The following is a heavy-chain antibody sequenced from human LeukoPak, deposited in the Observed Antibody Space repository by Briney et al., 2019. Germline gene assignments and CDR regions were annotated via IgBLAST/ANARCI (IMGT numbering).Heavy chain of an antibody. CDR2: ISGRSSHV. J-gene: IGHJ1*01. CDR3: GRAFPPLRTSSAGDL. CDR1: GFSFSDYD. Sequence: PGGSLRLSCSASGFSFSDYDMNWVRQAPGKGLEWVSAISGRSSHVYYGESVKGRFTISRDNAKNSLYLQLDSLGVQDTAVYYCGRAFPPLRTSSAGDLWGQGTLVTVSS. D-gene: IGHD3-16*01. V-gene: IGHV3-21*01.